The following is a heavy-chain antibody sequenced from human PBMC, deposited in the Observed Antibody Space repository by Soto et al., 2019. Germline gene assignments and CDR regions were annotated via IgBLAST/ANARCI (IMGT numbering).Heavy chain of an antibody. CDR1: GYTFTSYG. J-gene: IGHJ3*02. CDR2: ISAYNGNT. D-gene: IGHD3-3*01. CDR3: ARDRQSITIFGVVPPDAFDI. V-gene: IGHV1-18*01. Sequence: GASVKVSCKASGYTFTSYGISWARQAPGQGLEWMGWISAYNGNTNYAQKLQGRVTMTTDTSTSTAYMELRSLRSDDTAVYYCARDRQSITIFGVVPPDAFDIWGQGTMVTVSS.